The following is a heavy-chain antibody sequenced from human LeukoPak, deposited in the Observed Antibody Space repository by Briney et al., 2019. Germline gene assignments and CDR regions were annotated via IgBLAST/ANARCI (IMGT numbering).Heavy chain of an antibody. Sequence: PGRSLRLSCAASESTFSTYGMHWVRQAPGKGLEWVAVISYDGSYKFYADSVKGRFTIPRDNSKSTLYLQMNSLRAEDTAVYYCAKDRYSGLNTIDYWGQGTLVTVSS. CDR1: ESTFSTYG. J-gene: IGHJ4*02. V-gene: IGHV3-30*18. D-gene: IGHD6-13*01. CDR2: ISYDGSYK. CDR3: AKDRYSGLNTIDY.